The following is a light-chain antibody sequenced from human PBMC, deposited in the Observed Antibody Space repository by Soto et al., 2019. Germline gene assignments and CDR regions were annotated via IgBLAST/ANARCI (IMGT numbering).Light chain of an antibody. CDR2: LAS. Sequence: EIVLTQSPATLSSFPGDRVTLSCRASQAVNTRLAWYQHKPGQAPRLLIYLASNRAAGVPARCSGSWSGTDFTLTIRAVEPEDFAVYYCHQSQSWPRTFGKGTKVDIK. J-gene: IGKJ1*01. CDR1: QAVNTR. V-gene: IGKV3-11*01. CDR3: HQSQSWPRT.